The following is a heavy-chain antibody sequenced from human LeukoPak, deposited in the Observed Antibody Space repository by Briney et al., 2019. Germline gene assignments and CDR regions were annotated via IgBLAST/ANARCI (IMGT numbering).Heavy chain of an antibody. Sequence: GGSLRLSCAASGFTFSSYWMSWVRQAPGKGLEWVANIKQDGSEKSYVDSVKGRFTISRDNAKNSLYLQMNSLRAEDTAVYYCARDQFWSGYEADTIFDYGAQGPRVTVSA. CDR1: GFTFSSYW. J-gene: IGHJ4*02. D-gene: IGHD3-3*01. CDR2: IKQDGSEK. CDR3: ARDQFWSGYEADTIFDY. V-gene: IGHV3-7*01.